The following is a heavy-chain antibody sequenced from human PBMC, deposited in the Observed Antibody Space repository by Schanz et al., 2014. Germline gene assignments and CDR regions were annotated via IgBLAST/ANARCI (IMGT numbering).Heavy chain of an antibody. CDR2: INPNSGTT. J-gene: IGHJ4*02. CDR3: ARDRLECGAECYSVEVFEI. Sequence: QVQLVQSGAEMKKPGASVKVSCKASGYTFTGYYMHWVRQAPGQGLEWMGWINPNSGTTNYAQKFQGWVTMTRDTSISTAYMELSGLRSEDTAVYYCARDRLECGAECYSVEVFEIWGQGTLVIVSS. V-gene: IGHV1-2*04. CDR1: GYTFTGYY. D-gene: IGHD2-21*01.